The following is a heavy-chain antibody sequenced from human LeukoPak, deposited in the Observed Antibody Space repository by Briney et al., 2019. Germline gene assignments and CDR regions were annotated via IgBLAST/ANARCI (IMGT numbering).Heavy chain of an antibody. CDR3: TRFSMARGLKDYMDV. J-gene: IGHJ6*03. CDR2: IKQDGSEK. D-gene: IGHD3-10*01. V-gene: IGHV3-7*01. CDR1: GFTFSSYW. Sequence: GGSLRLSCAASGFTFSSYWMSWVRQAPGKGLEWVANIKQDGSEKYYVDSVRGRFTISRDNAKNSLYLQMSSLRAEDTAVYYCTRFSMARGLKDYMDVWGEGTTVTVSS.